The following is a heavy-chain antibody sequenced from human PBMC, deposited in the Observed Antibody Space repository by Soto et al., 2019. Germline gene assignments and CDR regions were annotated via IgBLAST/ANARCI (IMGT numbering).Heavy chain of an antibody. CDR1: GDSITNYY. CDR3: ARVQTLFGIINVFDY. D-gene: IGHD3-3*01. J-gene: IGHJ4*02. CDR2: VHYTGST. Sequence: ASETLSLTCTVSGDSITNYYWTWIRQPPGKGLEWMGCVHYTGSTNYNPSLKSRVTISVDTSKNQFSLKLTSVTAADTAVYYCARVQTLFGIINVFDYWGQGTLVTVSS. V-gene: IGHV4-59*12.